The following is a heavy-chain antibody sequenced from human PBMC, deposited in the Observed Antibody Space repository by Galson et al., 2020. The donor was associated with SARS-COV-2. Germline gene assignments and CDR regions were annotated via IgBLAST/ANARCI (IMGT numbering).Heavy chain of an antibody. CDR3: AKDFAAHYDFWSGPPDY. V-gene: IGHV3-30*02. J-gene: IGHJ4*02. Sequence: GGSLRLSCAASGFTFSSYGMHWVRQAPGKGLEWVAFIRYDGSNKYYADSVKGRFTISRDNSKNTLYLQMNSLRAEDTAVYYCAKDFAAHYDFWSGPPDYWGQGTLVTVSS. CDR2: IRYDGSNK. D-gene: IGHD3-3*01. CDR1: GFTFSSYG.